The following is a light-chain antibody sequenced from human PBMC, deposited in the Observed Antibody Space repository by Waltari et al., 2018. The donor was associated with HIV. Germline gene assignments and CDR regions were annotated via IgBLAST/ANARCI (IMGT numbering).Light chain of an antibody. CDR3: QQYSTHYG. CDR2: RAS. V-gene: IGKV1-5*03. Sequence: DVQMTQSLSNLSASVGDTVVITCRASQSIDNWLAWYLQKPGRAPKLLVSRASILESGVSSRFSGSGSGTEFTLTIRSLQPDDVGTYYCQQYSTHYGFGQGTRVE. J-gene: IGKJ2*01. CDR1: QSIDNW.